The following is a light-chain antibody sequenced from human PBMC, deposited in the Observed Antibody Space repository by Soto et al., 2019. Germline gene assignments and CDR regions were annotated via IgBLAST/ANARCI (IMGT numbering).Light chain of an antibody. CDR1: SSDVGAYNY. CDR3: SSYTSASTYV. CDR2: DVS. V-gene: IGLV2-14*01. J-gene: IGLJ1*01. Sequence: QSALTQPASVSGSPGQSITISSTGTSSDVGAYNYDSWYQQHPGKVPKLIIYDVSNRPSGVSNRFSGSKSGNTASLTISGLQTEDEADYYCSSYTSASTYVFGTGTKLTVL.